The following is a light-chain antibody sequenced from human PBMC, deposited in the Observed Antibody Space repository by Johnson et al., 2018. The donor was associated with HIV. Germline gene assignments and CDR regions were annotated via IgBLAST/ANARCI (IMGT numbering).Light chain of an antibody. CDR2: DNN. Sequence: QSVLTHPPSVSAAPGQKVTISCSGSSSNIGNNYVSWYQQLPGTAPKLLIYDNNKRPSGIPDRFSGSKSGTSATLGITGLQTGDEADYYCGTWDSSLSVYVFRTGTKVTVL. CDR1: SSNIGNNY. J-gene: IGLJ1*01. V-gene: IGLV1-51*01. CDR3: GTWDSSLSVYV.